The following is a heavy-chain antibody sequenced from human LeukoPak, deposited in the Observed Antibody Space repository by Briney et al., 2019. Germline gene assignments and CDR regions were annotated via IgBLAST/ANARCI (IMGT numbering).Heavy chain of an antibody. CDR3: AASRIAAAGILDY. Sequence: PGGSLRLSCAASGFTFSSYGMHWVRQAPGKGLGWVAVISYDGSNKYYADSVKGRFTISRDNSKNTLYLQMNSLRAEDTAVYYCAASRIAAAGILDYWGQGTLVTVSS. J-gene: IGHJ4*02. CDR2: ISYDGSNK. CDR1: GFTFSSYG. V-gene: IGHV3-30*03. D-gene: IGHD6-13*01.